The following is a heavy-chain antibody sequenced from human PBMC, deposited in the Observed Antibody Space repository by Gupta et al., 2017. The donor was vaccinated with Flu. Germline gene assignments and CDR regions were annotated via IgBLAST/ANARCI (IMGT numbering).Heavy chain of an antibody. Sequence: YAMHWVRQAPGQRLEWMGWINAGNGNTKYSQKFQGRVTITRDTSASTADMELSSMRSEETAVYYCAREMITGTTASWAFDIWGQGTMVTVSS. CDR3: AREMITGTTASWAFDI. J-gene: IGHJ3*02. V-gene: IGHV1-3*01. CDR2: INAGNGNT. CDR1: YA. D-gene: IGHD1-7*01.